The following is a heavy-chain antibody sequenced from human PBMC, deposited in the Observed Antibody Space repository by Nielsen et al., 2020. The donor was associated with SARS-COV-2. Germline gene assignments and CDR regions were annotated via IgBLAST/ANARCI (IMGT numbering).Heavy chain of an antibody. CDR1: GYTFTSYA. CDR2: INAGNGNT. Sequence: ASVKVSCKASGYTFTSYAMHWVRQAPGQRLEWMGWINAGNGNTKYSQKFQGRVTITRDTSASTAYMELSSLRSEDTAVYYCARDSMVRGVIAYWGQGTLVTSPQ. CDR3: ARDSMVRGVIAY. D-gene: IGHD3-10*01. V-gene: IGHV1-3*01. J-gene: IGHJ4*02.